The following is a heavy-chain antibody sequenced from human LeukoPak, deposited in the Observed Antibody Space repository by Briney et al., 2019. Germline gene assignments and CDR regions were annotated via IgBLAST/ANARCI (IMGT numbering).Heavy chain of an antibody. Sequence: ASVKVSCKASGYTFTSYGISWVRQAPGQGLEWMGWISAYNGNTNYAQELQGRVTMTTDTSASTAYMELRSLRSDDTAVYYCARADRDGYDNWFDPWGQRTLVTVSS. CDR1: GYTFTSYG. CDR2: ISAYNGNT. CDR3: ARADRDGYDNWFDP. D-gene: IGHD5-24*01. V-gene: IGHV1-18*01. J-gene: IGHJ5*02.